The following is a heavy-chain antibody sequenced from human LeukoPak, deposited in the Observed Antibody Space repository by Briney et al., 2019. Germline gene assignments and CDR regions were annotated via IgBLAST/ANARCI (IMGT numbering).Heavy chain of an antibody. V-gene: IGHV4-4*07. CDR3: ARAPYYYDSNYDAF. J-gene: IGHJ3*01. D-gene: IGHD3-22*01. CDR2: IYTSGST. CDR1: GGSISSYY. Sequence: NPSETLSLTCTVSGGSISSYYWSWIRQPAGKGLEWIGRIYTSGSTNYNPSLKSRVTMSVDTSKNQFSLKLSSVTAADTAVYYCARAPYYYDSNYDAFWGQGTMVTVSS.